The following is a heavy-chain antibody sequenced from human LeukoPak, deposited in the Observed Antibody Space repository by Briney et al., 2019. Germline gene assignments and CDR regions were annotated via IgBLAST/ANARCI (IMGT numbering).Heavy chain of an antibody. CDR1: GYSISSGYY. V-gene: IGHV4-38-2*02. Sequence: SETLSLTCTVSGYSISSGYYWGWIRQPPGKGLEWIGSIYHSGNTYYNPSLKSRVTISVDTSKNQFSLRLSSATAADTAVYYCARAALSGLDNWFDPWGQGTLVTVSS. CDR2: IYHSGNT. CDR3: ARAALSGLDNWFDP. J-gene: IGHJ5*02. D-gene: IGHD5-12*01.